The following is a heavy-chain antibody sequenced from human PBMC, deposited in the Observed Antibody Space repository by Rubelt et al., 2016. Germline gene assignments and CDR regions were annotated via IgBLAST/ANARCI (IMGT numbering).Heavy chain of an antibody. J-gene: IGHJ4*02. CDR1: GGSFSGYY. CDR2: INHSGST. D-gene: IGHD5-18*01. CDR3: AREGYSYGYGIDY. Sequence: QVQLQQWGAGLLKPSETLSLTCAVYGGSFSGYYWSWIRQPPGKGLEWIGEINHSGSTNYNPSLKSRVTISVDTSKNQFSLKLSSVTAADTAVYYCAREGYSYGYGIDYWGQGTLVTVSS. V-gene: IGHV4-34*01.